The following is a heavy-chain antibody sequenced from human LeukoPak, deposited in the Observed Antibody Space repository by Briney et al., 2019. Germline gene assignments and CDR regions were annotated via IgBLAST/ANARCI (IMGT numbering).Heavy chain of an antibody. Sequence: QPGGSLRLSCAASGFTVSSNCMSWVRQAPGKGLEWVSVIYSGGSTYYADSVKGRFTISRHNSKNTLYLQMNSLRAEDTAVYYCARDGSSGSYYYYGMDVWGQGTTVTVSS. CDR1: GFTVSSNC. CDR3: ARDGSSGSYYYYGMDV. D-gene: IGHD6-19*01. CDR2: IYSGGST. J-gene: IGHJ6*02. V-gene: IGHV3-53*01.